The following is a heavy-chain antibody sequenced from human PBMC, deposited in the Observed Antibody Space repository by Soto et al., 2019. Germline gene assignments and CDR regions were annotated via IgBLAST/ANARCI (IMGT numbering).Heavy chain of an antibody. CDR3: ARAYSNYESLDY. CDR2: ISSSSSYI. J-gene: IGHJ4*02. Sequence: EVQLVESGGGLVKPGGSLRLSCAASGFTFSSYSMNWVRQAPGKGLEWVSSISSSSSYIYYADSVKGRFTISRDNAKNSLDLQMNSLIAEDTAVYYCARAYSNYESLDYWGQGTLVTVSS. CDR1: GFTFSSYS. V-gene: IGHV3-21*01. D-gene: IGHD4-4*01.